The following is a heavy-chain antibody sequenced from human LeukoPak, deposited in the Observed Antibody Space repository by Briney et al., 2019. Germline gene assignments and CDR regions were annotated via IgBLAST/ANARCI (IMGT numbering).Heavy chain of an antibody. CDR3: ARDRRYDFWSGYLRGFDY. D-gene: IGHD3-3*01. V-gene: IGHV3-7*01. J-gene: IGHJ4*02. CDR1: GFTFSSYW. CDR2: IKQDGSEK. Sequence: GGSLRLSCAASGFTFSSYWMSCVRQAPGKGREWVGNIKQDGSEKYYVDSVKGRFTISRDNAKNSLYLQMNSLRAEDTAVYYCARDRRYDFWSGYLRGFDYWGQGTLVTVSS.